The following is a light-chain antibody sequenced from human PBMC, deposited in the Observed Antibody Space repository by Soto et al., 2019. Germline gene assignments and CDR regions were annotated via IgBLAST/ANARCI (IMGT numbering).Light chain of an antibody. Sequence: EIVLTQSPGTLSLSPGERATLSCRASQSVSSNYLAWYQQKPGQAPRLLIYGASSRATGIPDRFSGSESGTDFTLTISRLEPEDFAVYYCQQYDRSPLTFGGGTKVESK. CDR3: QQYDRSPLT. J-gene: IGKJ4*01. CDR1: QSVSSNY. V-gene: IGKV3-20*01. CDR2: GAS.